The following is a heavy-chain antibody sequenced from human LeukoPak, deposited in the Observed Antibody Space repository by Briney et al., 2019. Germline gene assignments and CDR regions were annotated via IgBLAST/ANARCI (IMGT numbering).Heavy chain of an antibody. CDR1: GFSFSFSN. CDR3: ARGRYSFSKYSNYYYYYMYV. D-gene: IGHD3-9*01. J-gene: IGHJ6*03. V-gene: IGHV3-21*01. CDR2: ISSTNGHT. Sequence: GGSLRLSCAASGFSFSFSNMNWVRQAPGKGLEWVLYISSTNGHTYYADSVNGRFTISRDNAKNSLYLQMNSLRAEDTAVYYCARGRYSFSKYSNYYYYYMYVWGKGTTVTISS.